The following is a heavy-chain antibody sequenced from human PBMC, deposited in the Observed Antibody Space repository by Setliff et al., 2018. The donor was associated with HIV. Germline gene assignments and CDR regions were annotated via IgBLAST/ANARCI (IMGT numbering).Heavy chain of an antibody. CDR1: GYSFPSYW. Sequence: PGESLKISCKGSGYSFPSYWIGWVRQMPGKGLEWMGIIFPADSDTNYSPSFRGQVTMSADKSINTAYLQWDSLKASDSAMYYCARAKNKWNPGDYWGQGTVVTVSS. J-gene: IGHJ4*02. CDR3: ARAKNKWNPGDY. V-gene: IGHV5-51*01. CDR2: IFPADSDT. D-gene: IGHD1-20*01.